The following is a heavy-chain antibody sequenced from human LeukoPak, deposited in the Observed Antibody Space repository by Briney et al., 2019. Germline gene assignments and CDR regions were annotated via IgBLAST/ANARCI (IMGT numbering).Heavy chain of an antibody. CDR3: AAYSGSYFAFDI. Sequence: ASVKVSCMASGYTFTSYDINWVRQATGQGLEWMGWMNPNSGNTGYAQKFQGRVTMTRNTSISTAYMELSSLRSEDTAVYYCAAYSGSYFAFDIWGQGTMVTVSS. CDR2: MNPNSGNT. CDR1: GYTFTSYD. J-gene: IGHJ3*02. V-gene: IGHV1-8*01. D-gene: IGHD1-26*01.